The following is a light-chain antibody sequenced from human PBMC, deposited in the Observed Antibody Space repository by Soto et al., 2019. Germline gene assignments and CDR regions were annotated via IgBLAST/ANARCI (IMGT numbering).Light chain of an antibody. V-gene: IGLV2-18*02. CDR2: EVS. J-gene: IGLJ1*01. CDR3: NSYTGSSTYV. Sequence: SVLTQPPSVSGSPGQAVAISCTETSSDVGSYNRVSWYQQPPGAAPKLMIYEVSNRPSGVPDRFSGSKSGNTASLTISGLQAEDEADYYCNSYTGSSTYVFGTGTKFTVL. CDR1: SSDVGSYNR.